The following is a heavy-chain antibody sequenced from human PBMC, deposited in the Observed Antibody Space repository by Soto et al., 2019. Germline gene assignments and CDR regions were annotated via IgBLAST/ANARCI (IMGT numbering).Heavy chain of an antibody. D-gene: IGHD6-13*01. Sequence: PSETLSLTCTVSGGSISSSSYYWGWIRQPPGKGLEWIGSIYYSGSTYYNPSLKSRVTISVDTSKNQFSLKLSSVTAADTAVYYCARPVYSSSATHYYYYMDVWGKGTTVTVSS. CDR1: GGSISSSSYY. V-gene: IGHV4-39*01. CDR2: IYYSGST. J-gene: IGHJ6*03. CDR3: ARPVYSSSATHYYYYMDV.